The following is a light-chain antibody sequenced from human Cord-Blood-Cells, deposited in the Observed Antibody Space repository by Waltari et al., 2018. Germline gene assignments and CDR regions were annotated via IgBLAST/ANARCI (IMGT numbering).Light chain of an antibody. CDR3: QLYYSSSLT. CDR2: WAS. Sequence: DTVMTQSPDPLAVSLAACATINCKSCQSVLYSSNNKNNLAWYQQQPVQHPKLLIYWASTRESGVPDRFSGSRSGTDFTPTSRSLEAEDVAVYYSQLYYSSSLTSSGGSKVKIK. CDR1: QSVLYSSNNKNN. J-gene: IGKJ4*01. V-gene: IGKV4-1*01.